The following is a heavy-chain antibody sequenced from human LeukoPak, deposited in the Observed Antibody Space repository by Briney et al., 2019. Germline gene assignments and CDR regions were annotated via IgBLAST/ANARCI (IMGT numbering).Heavy chain of an antibody. CDR3: ARHRQAAAGPFDY. CDR2: IYYSGST. V-gene: IGHV4-39*01. Sequence: SETLSLTCTVSGGSISSSSYYWGWIRQPPGKGLEWIGSIYYSGSTYYNPSLKSRVTISVDTSKNQFSLKLSSVTAADTAVYYCARHRQAAAGPFDYWGRGTLVTVSS. CDR1: GGSISSSSYY. J-gene: IGHJ4*02. D-gene: IGHD6-13*01.